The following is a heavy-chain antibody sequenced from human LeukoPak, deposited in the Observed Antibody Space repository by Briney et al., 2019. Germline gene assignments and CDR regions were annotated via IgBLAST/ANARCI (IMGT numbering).Heavy chain of an antibody. D-gene: IGHD3-16*02. CDR1: GFTFSDYY. Sequence: GGSLRLSCTTSGFTFSDYYMSWIRQAPGEGLEWVSAISGSGGSTYYADSVKGRFTISRDNSKNTLYLQMNSLRAEDTAVYYCARESYDYVWGSYRPGEYWGQGTLVTVSS. CDR3: ARESYDYVWGSYRPGEY. V-gene: IGHV3-23*01. CDR2: ISGSGGST. J-gene: IGHJ4*02.